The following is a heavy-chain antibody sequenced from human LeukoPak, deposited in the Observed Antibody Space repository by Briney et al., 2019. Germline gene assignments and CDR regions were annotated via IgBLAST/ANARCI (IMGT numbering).Heavy chain of an antibody. CDR1: GGTFSSYA. CDR3: AREWGYDFWSGYYTNAFDI. V-gene: IGHV1-69*13. Sequence: SVKVSCKASGGTFSSYAISWVRQAPGQGLEWMGGIIPIFGTANYAQKFPGRVTITADESTSTAYMELSSLRSEDTAVYYCAREWGYDFWSGYYTNAFDIWGQGTMVTVSS. J-gene: IGHJ3*02. CDR2: IIPIFGTA. D-gene: IGHD3-3*01.